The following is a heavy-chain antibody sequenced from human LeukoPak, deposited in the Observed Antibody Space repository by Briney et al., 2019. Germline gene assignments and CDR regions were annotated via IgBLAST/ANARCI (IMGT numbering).Heavy chain of an antibody. J-gene: IGHJ4*02. D-gene: IGHD3-16*01. CDR2: INHSGST. CDR3: AARIMITFGGVRSIDY. CDR1: GGSFSGYY. Sequence: SETLSLTCAVPGGSFSGYYWSWIRQPPGKGLEWIGEINHSGSTNYNPSLKSRVTISVDTSKNQFSLKLSSVTAADTAVYYCAARIMITFGGVRSIDYWGQGTLVTVS. V-gene: IGHV4-34*01.